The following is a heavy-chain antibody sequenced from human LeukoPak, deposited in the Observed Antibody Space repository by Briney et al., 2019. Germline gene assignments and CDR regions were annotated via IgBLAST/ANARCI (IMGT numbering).Heavy chain of an antibody. D-gene: IGHD2/OR15-2a*01. V-gene: IGHV1-69*06. CDR2: IIPIFTTA. Sequence: SVKVSCKSSGGTFTDYGISWVRHAPGQGLEWMGRIIPIFTTANHAQKFQGRVTITADTSTNTAYMELTSLRSEDTAVYYCASDGGFEYYFDYWGQGTLLTVSS. J-gene: IGHJ4*02. CDR1: GGTFTDYG. CDR3: ASDGGFEYYFDY.